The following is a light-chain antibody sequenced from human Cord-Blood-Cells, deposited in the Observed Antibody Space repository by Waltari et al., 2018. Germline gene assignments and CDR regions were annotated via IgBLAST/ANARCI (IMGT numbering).Light chain of an antibody. V-gene: IGKV4-1*01. CDR3: QQYYSTPLT. CDR2: WAS. J-gene: IGKJ3*01. Sequence: DIVMTQSPDSLAVSLGERATINCKSSQSVLYSSNNKNYLAWYQQKPGQTPKLLIYWASTRESGVPDRFSGSGSGTDFTLTISSLQAEDVAVYYCQQYYSTPLTFGPGTKVDI. CDR1: QSVLYSSNNKNY.